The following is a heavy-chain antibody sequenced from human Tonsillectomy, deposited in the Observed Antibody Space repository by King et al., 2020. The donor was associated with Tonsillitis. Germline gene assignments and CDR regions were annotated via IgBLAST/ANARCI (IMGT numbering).Heavy chain of an antibody. V-gene: IGHV4-30-2*01. J-gene: IGHJ4*02. D-gene: IGHD4-17*01. Sequence: LQLQESGSGLVKPSQTLSLTCAVSGGSISSGDYSWSWIRQPPGKGLEWIGYIYPSGHTYCSPSLKSRVTMSVDRSKNQFSLKLSSVTAADTAVYYCAGSSDLGDYASYFDYWGQGTLVTVSS. CDR1: GGSISSGDYS. CDR2: IYPSGHT. CDR3: AGSSDLGDYASYFDY.